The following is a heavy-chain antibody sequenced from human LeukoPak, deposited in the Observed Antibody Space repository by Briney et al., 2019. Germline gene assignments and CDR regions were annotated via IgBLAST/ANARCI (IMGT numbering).Heavy chain of an antibody. CDR2: IKQDGSEK. D-gene: IGHD3-9*01. CDR3: ARGVNWLPGAFDI. CDR1: GFTFSSRDW. Sequence: GGSLRLSCVASGFTFSSRDWMTWVRQAPGKGLEWVANIKQDGSEKNYVDSVKGRFTISRDNAEKSLYLQMNTLRAEDTAVYYCARGVNWLPGAFDIWGQGTMVTVSS. V-gene: IGHV3-7*01. J-gene: IGHJ3*02.